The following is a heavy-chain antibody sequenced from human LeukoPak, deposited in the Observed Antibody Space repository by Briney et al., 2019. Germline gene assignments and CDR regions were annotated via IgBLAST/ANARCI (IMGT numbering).Heavy chain of an antibody. CDR3: TRKYLTITGTINWFDP. Sequence: PSGTLSLTCAVSGASISSSNWWTWVRQTPGKGLEWIGEIYHSGTTNYNPSLKSRVTISVDKSKNQFSLNLGSVTAADTAVYHCTRKYLTITGTINWFDPWGQGTLVTVSS. D-gene: IGHD1-7*01. V-gene: IGHV4-4*02. CDR2: IYHSGTT. CDR1: GASISSSNW. J-gene: IGHJ5*02.